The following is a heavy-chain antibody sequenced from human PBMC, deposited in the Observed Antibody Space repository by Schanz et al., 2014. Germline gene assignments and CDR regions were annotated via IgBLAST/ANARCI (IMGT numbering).Heavy chain of an antibody. V-gene: IGHV3-23*01. Sequence: EVHLLESGGGLVQPGGSLRLSCAASGFTFSNHALSWVRQAPGKGLEWVSGIGGSGDSTHYADSVKGRFIISRDNSKNTLYLQMNSLRAEDTAVYYCAREDCSATSCYFRYWGQGTLVTVSS. CDR3: AREDCSATSCYFRY. CDR2: IGGSGDST. CDR1: GFTFSNHA. J-gene: IGHJ4*02. D-gene: IGHD2-21*01.